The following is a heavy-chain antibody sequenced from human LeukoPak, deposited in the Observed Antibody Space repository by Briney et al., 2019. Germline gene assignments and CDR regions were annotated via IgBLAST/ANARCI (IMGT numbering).Heavy chain of an antibody. CDR3: ARGGKVMITEVRGALVSRDGFDI. D-gene: IGHD3-10*01. V-gene: IGHV1-2*02. Sequence: ASVTVSCKASGYTFTGYYMNWVRQAPGQGLEWMGWINPNSGGTKYAQKIQGRVTMTRATSISTAYMELSRLRSDDTAVYYCARGGKVMITEVRGALVSRDGFDIWGQGTMVTVSS. CDR1: GYTFTGYY. J-gene: IGHJ3*02. CDR2: INPNSGGT.